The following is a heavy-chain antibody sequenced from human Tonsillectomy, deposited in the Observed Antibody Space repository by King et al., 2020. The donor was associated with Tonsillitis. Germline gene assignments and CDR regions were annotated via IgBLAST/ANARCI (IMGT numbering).Heavy chain of an antibody. CDR1: GYTFTNHG. J-gene: IGHJ3*02. CDR2: ISGYNGYT. CDR3: ARDQGYCLSAFDI. D-gene: IGHD2-21*01. Sequence: QLVQSGPEVQKPGASVKGSCKASGYTFTNHGINWVRQAPGQGLEWMGWISGYNGYTKYAQNLKGRVTMTTETSTSTAYMELRRLRSDDTAVYYCARDQGYCLSAFDIWGQGTMVTVSS. V-gene: IGHV1-18*01.